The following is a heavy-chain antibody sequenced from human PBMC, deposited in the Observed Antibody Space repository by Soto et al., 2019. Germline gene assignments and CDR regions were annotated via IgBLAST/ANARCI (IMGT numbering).Heavy chain of an antibody. J-gene: IGHJ4*02. CDR1: GFTVSAHY. Sequence: DVQLVESGGALVQPGGSLRLSCAASGFTVSAHYMDWVRQAPGKGLEWVGRVRNRGHGDIIEYAASVKGRFIISRDDSQNSLSLQMNSLKVDDTAMYYCISHQWGADYWGQGTLVTVSS. CDR2: VRNRGHGDII. D-gene: IGHD1-26*01. CDR3: ISHQWGADY. V-gene: IGHV3-72*01.